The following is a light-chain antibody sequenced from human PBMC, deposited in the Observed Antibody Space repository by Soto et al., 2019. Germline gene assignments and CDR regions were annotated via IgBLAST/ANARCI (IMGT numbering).Light chain of an antibody. CDR3: QESYNTLRT. Sequence: DIQMPQSPSSLSASVGDRVTITCRASQSISSYLNWYQQKPGKAPKLMIYAASSFQSGVPSRFIGSGAGTDFTLTIRSLQTEYFAHYYFQESYNTLRTVGQGTKVEIK. J-gene: IGKJ1*01. V-gene: IGKV1-39*01. CDR1: QSISSY. CDR2: AAS.